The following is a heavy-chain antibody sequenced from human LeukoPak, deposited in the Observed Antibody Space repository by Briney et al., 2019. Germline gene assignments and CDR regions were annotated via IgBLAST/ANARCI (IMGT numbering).Heavy chain of an antibody. D-gene: IGHD6-13*01. CDR1: GGSISSGGYY. CDR3: ARRPGIFDI. V-gene: IGHV4-31*03. J-gene: IGHJ3*02. CDR2: IYYNGST. Sequence: SETLSLTCSVSGGSISSGGYYWSWIRQHPGKGLEWIGYIYYNGSTFYNPSLKSRVTISLDTSKNQFSLRLRSVTAADTAVFYCARRPGIFDIWGQGTMVTVSS.